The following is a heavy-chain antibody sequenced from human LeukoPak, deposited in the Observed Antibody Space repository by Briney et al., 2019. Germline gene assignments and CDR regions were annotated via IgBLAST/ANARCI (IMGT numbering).Heavy chain of an antibody. CDR1: GYTFTGYY. V-gene: IGHV1-2*02. J-gene: IGHJ4*02. D-gene: IGHD4/OR15-4a*01. Sequence: GASVKVSCEASGYTFTGYYIHWVRQAPGQGLEWMGWINPNSGGTNYAQKFQGRVTMTRDTSITTAYMDLSRLRSDDTAVYYCARPLLWWPQVGYFDYWGQGALVTVSS. CDR2: INPNSGGT. CDR3: ARPLLWWPQVGYFDY.